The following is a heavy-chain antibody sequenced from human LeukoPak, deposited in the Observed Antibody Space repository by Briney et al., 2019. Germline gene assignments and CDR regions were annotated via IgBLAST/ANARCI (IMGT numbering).Heavy chain of an antibody. D-gene: IGHD6-13*01. CDR3: ARGSGSAAAGQTGWFDP. V-gene: IGHV4-4*07. J-gene: IGHJ5*02. CDR2: IYTSGST. CDR1: GGSISSYY. Sequence: SETLSLTCTVSGGSISSYYWSWIQQPAGKGLEWIGRIYTSGSTNYNPSLKSRVTMSVDTSKNQFSLKLSSVTAADTAVYYCARGSGSAAAGQTGWFDPWGQGTLVTVSS.